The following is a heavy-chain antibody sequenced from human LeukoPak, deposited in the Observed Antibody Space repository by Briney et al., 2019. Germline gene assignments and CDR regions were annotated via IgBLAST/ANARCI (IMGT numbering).Heavy chain of an antibody. J-gene: IGHJ6*03. D-gene: IGHD6-13*01. CDR3: XXXPGSSSWYLLXYYYYCMDV. Sequence: GGSLRLSCAASGFTFSSYWXXXXXQAPXXXXXXXXXXXXXXXEKYXXDSXKGXFTXXXDNAKNSLYLQMNSLRAEDTAVYYXXXXPGSSSWYLLXYYYYCMDVWGKGTTVTVSS. CDR2: XXXXXXEK. CDR1: GFTFSSYW. V-gene: IGHV3-7*01.